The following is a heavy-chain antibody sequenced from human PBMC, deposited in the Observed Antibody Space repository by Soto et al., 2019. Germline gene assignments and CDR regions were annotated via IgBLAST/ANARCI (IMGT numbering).Heavy chain of an antibody. CDR2: IRASSGAT. Sequence: EVPLLESGGDLVQPGGSLRLSCAASGFSFSSYAMSWVRQTPGKGLDWVSSIRASSGATYHADSVEGRFTISRDNSKNTLYLQMSSLRAEDTAVYYCAKEDYSSSLYYFDHWGQGTLVTVSS. D-gene: IGHD6-13*01. CDR1: GFSFSSYA. J-gene: IGHJ4*02. V-gene: IGHV3-23*01. CDR3: AKEDYSSSLYYFDH.